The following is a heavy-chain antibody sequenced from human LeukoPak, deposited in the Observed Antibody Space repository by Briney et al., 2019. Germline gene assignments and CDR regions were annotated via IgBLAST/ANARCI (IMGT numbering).Heavy chain of an antibody. CDR1: GGSISSGSYY. V-gene: IGHV4-61*02. Sequence: SQTLSLTCTVSGGSISSGSYYWSWIRQPAGKGLEWIGRIYTSGSTNYNPSLKIRVTISVDTSKNQFSLKLSSVTTADTAVYYCARGNLGIAAAGTLRFDPWGQGTLVTVSS. D-gene: IGHD6-13*01. CDR3: ARGNLGIAAAGTLRFDP. CDR2: IYTSGST. J-gene: IGHJ5*02.